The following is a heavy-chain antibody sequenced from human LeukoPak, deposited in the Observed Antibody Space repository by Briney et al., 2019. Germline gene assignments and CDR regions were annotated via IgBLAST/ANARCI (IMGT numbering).Heavy chain of an antibody. Sequence: ASVKVSCKASGYTFTSYDINWVRQATGQGLEWMGWMNPNSGNTGYAQKFQGRVTMTRNTSISTAYMELSSLRSEDTAVYYCARASRGYDYGDYGGADYWGQGTLVTVSS. J-gene: IGHJ4*02. V-gene: IGHV1-8*01. CDR3: ARASRGYDYGDYGGADY. D-gene: IGHD4-17*01. CDR1: GYTFTSYD. CDR2: MNPNSGNT.